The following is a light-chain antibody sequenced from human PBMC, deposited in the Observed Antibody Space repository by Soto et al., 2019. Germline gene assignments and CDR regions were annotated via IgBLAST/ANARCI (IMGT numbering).Light chain of an antibody. CDR3: CSYARNRDVL. Sequence: QSALTQPASVSGSPGQSITISCTGTSSDVGNYDYVSWYQQHPGKAPKLMIYEATKRPSGVSNRFSGSKSGNTASLTVSGLQAEDEADYYCCSYARNRDVLFGGGTKLTVL. CDR1: SSDVGNYDY. CDR2: EAT. J-gene: IGLJ3*02. V-gene: IGLV2-23*01.